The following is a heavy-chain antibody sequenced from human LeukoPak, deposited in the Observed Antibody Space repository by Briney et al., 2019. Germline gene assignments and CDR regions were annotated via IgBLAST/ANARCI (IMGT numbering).Heavy chain of an antibody. J-gene: IGHJ4*02. CDR3: AKGHSSSWSRAGADY. V-gene: IGHV3-9*01. D-gene: IGHD6-13*01. Sequence: PGRSLRLSCAASGFTFDDYAMHLVRQAPGKGLEWVSGISWNSGSIGYADSVKGRFTISRDNAKNSLYLQMNSLRAEDTALYYCAKGHSSSWSRAGADYWGQGTLVTVSS. CDR1: GFTFDDYA. CDR2: ISWNSGSI.